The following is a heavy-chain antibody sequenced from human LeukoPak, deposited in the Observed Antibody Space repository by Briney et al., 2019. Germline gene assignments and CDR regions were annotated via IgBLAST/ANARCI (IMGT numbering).Heavy chain of an antibody. CDR1: GGSISSYY. Sequence: SETLSLTCTVSGGSISSYYWSWIRQPAGKGLEWIGRIYTSGSTNYNPSLKSRVTMSVDTSKNQFSLKLSSVTAADTAVYYCVREPRRWPQLERRYYYYGMDVWGQGTTVTVSS. J-gene: IGHJ6*02. V-gene: IGHV4-4*07. CDR3: VREPRRWPQLERRYYYYGMDV. CDR2: IYTSGST. D-gene: IGHD1-1*01.